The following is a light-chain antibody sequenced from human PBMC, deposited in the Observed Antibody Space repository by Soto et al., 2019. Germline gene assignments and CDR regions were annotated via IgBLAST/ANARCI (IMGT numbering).Light chain of an antibody. CDR3: QQRNVWPPVT. CDR2: GAF. Sequence: PGERATLSCRASPSVTNFLAWYQQKPGQAPRLLIYGAFNRATGIPARFSGSGSGTDFTLTISSLELEDSAVYYCQQRNVWPPVTFGQGTRLEIK. J-gene: IGKJ5*01. V-gene: IGKV3-11*01. CDR1: PSVTNF.